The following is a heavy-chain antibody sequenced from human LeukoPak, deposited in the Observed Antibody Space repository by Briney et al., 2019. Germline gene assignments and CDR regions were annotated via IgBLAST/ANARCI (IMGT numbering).Heavy chain of an antibody. CDR2: IYYSGST. Sequence: SETLSLTCTVSGGSISSSSYYWGWIRQPPGKGLEWIGSIYYSGSTYYNPSLKSRVTVSVDTSKSQFSLKLSPVAAADTAMYYCASQFIAAADQLFDYWGQGTLVTVSS. J-gene: IGHJ4*02. CDR1: GGSISSSSYY. CDR3: ASQFIAAADQLFDY. D-gene: IGHD6-13*01. V-gene: IGHV4-39*01.